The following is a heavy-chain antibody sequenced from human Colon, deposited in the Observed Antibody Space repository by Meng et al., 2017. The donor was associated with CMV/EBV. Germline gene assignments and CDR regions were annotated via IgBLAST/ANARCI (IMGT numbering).Heavy chain of an antibody. V-gene: IGHV3-33*05. D-gene: IGHD4-17*01. Sequence: CAASGFIFSSYAMHWVRQVPGKGLEWVAFIEYDGRYSYYIDSVKGRFTISRDNSKKTVYLQMNNLSTDDTAVYYCAKFATVTTPADYWGQGTVVTVSS. CDR3: AKFATVTTPADY. J-gene: IGHJ4*02. CDR1: GFIFSSYA. CDR2: IEYDGRYS.